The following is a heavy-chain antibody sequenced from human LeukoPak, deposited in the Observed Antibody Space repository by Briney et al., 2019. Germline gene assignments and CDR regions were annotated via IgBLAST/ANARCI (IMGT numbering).Heavy chain of an antibody. V-gene: IGHV3-7*01. CDR3: ARGSGGSPYYYYAMDV. CDR1: GFTFSSYW. Sequence: PGGSLRLSCAASGFTFSSYWMSWVRQAPGKGLEWVANIKQDGSNKYYVDSAKGRFTISRDNSKNTLYLQMNSLRAEDTGVYYCARGSGGSPYYYYAMDVWGQGTTVTVSS. CDR2: IKQDGSNK. J-gene: IGHJ6*02. D-gene: IGHD6-25*01.